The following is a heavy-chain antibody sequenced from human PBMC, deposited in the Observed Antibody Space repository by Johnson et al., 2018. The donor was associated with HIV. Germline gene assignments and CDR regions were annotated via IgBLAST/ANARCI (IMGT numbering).Heavy chain of an antibody. V-gene: IGHV3-11*01. J-gene: IGHJ3*01. D-gene: IGHD4-23*01. Sequence: QVQLVESGGGVVQPGRSLRLSCAASGFSFSDYYMSWIRQAPGKGLEWVSYISSSGSTIYYADSVKGRFTISRDNAKNSLYLQMNSLRAEDTAVYYCARDPPYGGNPSAFDVWGQGTMVTVSS. CDR3: ARDPPYGGNPSAFDV. CDR2: ISSSGSTI. CDR1: GFSFSDYY.